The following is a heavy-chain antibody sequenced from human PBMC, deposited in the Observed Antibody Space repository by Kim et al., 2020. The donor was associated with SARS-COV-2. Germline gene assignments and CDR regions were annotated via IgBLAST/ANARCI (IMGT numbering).Heavy chain of an antibody. D-gene: IGHD3-3*01. CDR1: GGSISSGGYY. Sequence: SETLSLTCTVSGGSISSGGYYWSWIRQHPGKGLEWIGYIYYSGSTYYNPSLKSRVTISVDTSKNQFSLKLSSVTAADTAVYYCARWGFDFWSGYSDYWGQGTLVTVSS. CDR2: IYYSGST. CDR3: ARWGFDFWSGYSDY. J-gene: IGHJ4*02. V-gene: IGHV4-31*03.